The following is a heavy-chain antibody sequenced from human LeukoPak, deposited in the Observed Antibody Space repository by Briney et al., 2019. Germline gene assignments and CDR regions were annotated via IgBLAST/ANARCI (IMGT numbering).Heavy chain of an antibody. J-gene: IGHJ5*02. CDR3: AIHIVVVPAAKKKNWFDP. CDR1: GGSISSHY. V-gene: IGHV4-59*08. CDR2: ISSSGST. D-gene: IGHD2-2*01. Sequence: SETLSLTCTVSGGSISSHYWIWIRQSPEKGLEWIGDISSSGSTNYNPSLKSRVTISVDTSKNQFSLKLSSVTAADTAVYYCAIHIVVVPAAKKKNWFDPWGQGTLVTVSS.